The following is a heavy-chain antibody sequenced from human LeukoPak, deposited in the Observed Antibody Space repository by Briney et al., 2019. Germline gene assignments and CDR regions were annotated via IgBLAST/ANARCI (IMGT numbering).Heavy chain of an antibody. CDR2: MKQDGSEK. Sequence: QTGGSPRLSCAVSGINFRGYWMAWVRQAPGKGLEWVANMKQDGSEKYYVDSVKGRFTISRDNAKNSLYLEMNSLRVEDTAVYYCARDLGHTGYDLYDYWGQGTLVTVSS. CDR1: GINFRGYW. CDR3: ARDLGHTGYDLYDY. J-gene: IGHJ4*02. D-gene: IGHD5-12*01. V-gene: IGHV3-7*01.